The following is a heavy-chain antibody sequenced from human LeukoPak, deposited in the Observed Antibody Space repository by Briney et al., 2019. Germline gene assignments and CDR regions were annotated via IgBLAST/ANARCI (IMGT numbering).Heavy chain of an antibody. D-gene: IGHD4-17*01. CDR2: KNPSDGGT. Sequence: ASVKVSCKASGYTFTNYYLHWVRQAPGHGLEWMAIKNPSDGGTYYEQKLQGRVTVTRDTSTSTVYMELSSLRSEDTAVYYCARDTRTMTAVTRGQHYYYGLDVWGQGTTVTVSS. CDR1: GYTFTNYY. J-gene: IGHJ6*02. V-gene: IGHV1-46*01. CDR3: ARDTRTMTAVTRGQHYYYGLDV.